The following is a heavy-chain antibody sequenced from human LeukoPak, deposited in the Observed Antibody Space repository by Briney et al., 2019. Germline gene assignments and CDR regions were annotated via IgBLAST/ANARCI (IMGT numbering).Heavy chain of an antibody. Sequence: GASVKVSCKASGYTFTSYYMHWVRQAPGQGLEWMGIINPSGGSTSYAQKFQGRVTMTRDTSTSTVYMELSSLRSEDTAVYYCARDPVWFGELSWFDPWGQGTLVTVSS. D-gene: IGHD3-10*01. CDR1: GYTFTSYY. V-gene: IGHV1-46*01. CDR3: ARDPVWFGELSWFDP. J-gene: IGHJ5*02. CDR2: INPSGGST.